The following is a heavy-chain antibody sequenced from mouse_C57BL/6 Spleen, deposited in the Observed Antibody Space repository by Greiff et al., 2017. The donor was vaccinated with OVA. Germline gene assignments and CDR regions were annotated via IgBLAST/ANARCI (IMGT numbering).Heavy chain of an antibody. D-gene: IGHD1-1*01. CDR3: ARFDPYYYGSSLFDY. J-gene: IGHJ2*01. V-gene: IGHV1-50*01. CDR1: GYTFTSYW. Sequence: VQLQQPGAELVKPGASVKLSCKASGYTFTSYWMQWVKQRPGQGLEWIGEIDPSDSYTNYNQKFKGKATLTVDTSSSTAYMQLSSLTSEDSAVYYCARFDPYYYGSSLFDYWGQGTTLTVSS. CDR2: IDPSDSYT.